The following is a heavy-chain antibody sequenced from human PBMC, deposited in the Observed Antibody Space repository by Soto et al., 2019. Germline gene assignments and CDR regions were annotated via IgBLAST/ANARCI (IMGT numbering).Heavy chain of an antibody. CDR2: IYWDNDK. CDR1: GFSLSTSGVA. Sequence: QITLKESGPTLVKPTQTLTLTCTFSGFSLSTSGVAVGWIRQPPGKALEWLALIYWDNDKRYSPSLKSRLTITKDTHQNQVVLIMTDLDPVDTATYYCTHRSSRYFHNWGQGTLVTISS. V-gene: IGHV2-5*02. J-gene: IGHJ1*01. CDR3: THRSSRYFHN.